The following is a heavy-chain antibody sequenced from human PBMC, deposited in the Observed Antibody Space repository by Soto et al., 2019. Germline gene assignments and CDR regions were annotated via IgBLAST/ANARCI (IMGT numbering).Heavy chain of an antibody. J-gene: IGHJ5*02. D-gene: IGHD1-20*01. CDR1: GGSLSTYY. Sequence: PSETLSRTWTVSGGSLSTYYWSWIRQPPGKGLEWIVYMSYSGSSNYNPSLKSRVIMSVDTSKNQVSLKLSSVTAADTAVYYCARTRITSTAATFDPWGQGTLVTVSS. CDR3: ARTRITSTAATFDP. CDR2: MSYSGSS. V-gene: IGHV4-59*01.